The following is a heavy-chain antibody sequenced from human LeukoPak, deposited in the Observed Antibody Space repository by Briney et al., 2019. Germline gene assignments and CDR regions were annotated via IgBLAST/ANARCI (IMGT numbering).Heavy chain of an antibody. CDR1: GFTFSSYA. D-gene: IGHD3-9*01. J-gene: IGHJ4*02. V-gene: IGHV3-30-3*02. CDR2: ISYDGSNK. CDR3: AKSRGGIRYFDWFGDY. Sequence: GGSLRLSCAASGFTFSSYAMHWVRQAPGKGLEWVAVISYDGSNKYYADSVKGRFTISRDNSKNTLYLQMNSLRAEDTAVYYCAKSRGGIRYFDWFGDYWGQGTLVTVSS.